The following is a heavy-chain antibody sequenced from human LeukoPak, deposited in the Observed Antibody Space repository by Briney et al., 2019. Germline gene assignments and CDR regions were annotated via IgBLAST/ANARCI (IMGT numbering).Heavy chain of an antibody. D-gene: IGHD3-10*01. CDR1: GGSFSGYY. J-gene: IGHJ4*02. V-gene: IGHV4-34*01. CDR3: ARLTPYGSGSYRYHDY. CDR2: INHSGST. Sequence: SSETLSLTCAVYGGSFSGYYWSWLRQPPGKGLEWIGEINHSGSTNYNPSLKSRVTISVDTSKNQFSLKLSSVTAADTAVYYCARLTPYGSGSYRYHDYWGQGTLVTVSP.